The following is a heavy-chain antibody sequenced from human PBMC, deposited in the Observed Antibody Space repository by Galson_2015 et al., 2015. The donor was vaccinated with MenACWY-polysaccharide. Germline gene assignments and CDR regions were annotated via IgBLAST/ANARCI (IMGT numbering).Heavy chain of an antibody. D-gene: IGHD1-26*01. CDR3: SRPWGY. J-gene: IGHJ4*02. V-gene: IGHV3-49*03. CDR2: IRSNTYGGTT. CDR1: GFRFHDYA. Sequence: SLRLSCAASGFRFHDYAVSWIRQAPGKGLEWVGFIRSNTYGGTTEYAASVKGRFTISRDDSKSTAYLQMNSLKTEDTAVYFCSRPWGYWGQGTLVSVSS.